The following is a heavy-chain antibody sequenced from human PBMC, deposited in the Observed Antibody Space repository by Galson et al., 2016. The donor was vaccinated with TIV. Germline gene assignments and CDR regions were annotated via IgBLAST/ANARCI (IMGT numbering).Heavy chain of an antibody. J-gene: IGHJ6*02. Sequence: SLRLSCAASGFSVNDNYMSWVRQAPGRGLEWVSIISSGGSTNYVDSVKGRFTISRDFSKNTLFLQMHSLRAEDSAVYYCARDRRHCGNECYLYYYYGMDVWGQGTPVTVSS. CDR2: ISSGGST. V-gene: IGHV3-66*02. D-gene: IGHD2-21*01. CDR1: GFSVNDNY. CDR3: ARDRRHCGNECYLYYYYGMDV.